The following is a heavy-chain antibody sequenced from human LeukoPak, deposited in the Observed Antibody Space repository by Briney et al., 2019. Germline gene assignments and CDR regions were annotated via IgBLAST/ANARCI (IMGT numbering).Heavy chain of an antibody. J-gene: IGHJ4*02. CDR3: AKDGSSSWYYYFDY. Sequence: PGRSLRLSCEASGFTFSSYGMHWVRQAPGKGLEWVAIISYDGSYENYGDSVKGRFTISRDNSKNTLYLQMNSLRAEDTAVYYCAKDGSSSWYYYFDYWGQGTLVTVSS. V-gene: IGHV3-33*05. CDR2: ISYDGSYE. CDR1: GFTFSSYG. D-gene: IGHD6-13*01.